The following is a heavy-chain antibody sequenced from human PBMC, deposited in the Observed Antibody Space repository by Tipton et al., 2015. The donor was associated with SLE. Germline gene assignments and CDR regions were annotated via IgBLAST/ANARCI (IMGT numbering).Heavy chain of an antibody. CDR3: ATNLILEGVPEY. CDR1: GGSISSYY. CDR2: IYYSGST. V-gene: IGHV4-59*12. J-gene: IGHJ1*01. D-gene: IGHD3-10*01. Sequence: TLSLTCTVSGGSISSYYWSWIRQPPGKGLEWIGYIYYSGSTNYNPSLKSRVTISLGTSRNQLSLRLKSVTAADTAVYYCATNLILEGVPEYWAQGSLVTVSS.